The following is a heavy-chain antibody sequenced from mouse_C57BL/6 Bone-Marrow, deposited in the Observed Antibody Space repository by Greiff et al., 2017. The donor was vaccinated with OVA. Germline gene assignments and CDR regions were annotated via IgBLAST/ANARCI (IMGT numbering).Heavy chain of an antibody. J-gene: IGHJ2*01. CDR1: GFTFSDYG. V-gene: IGHV5-17*01. CDR2: ISSGSSTI. Sequence: EVQLQESGGGLVKPGGSLKLSCAASGFTFSDYGMHWVRQAPEKGLEWVAYISSGSSTIYYADTVKGRFTISRDNAKNTLFLQMTSLRSEDTAMYYCARPLYYGSSYDYFDYWGQGTTLTVSS. CDR3: ARPLYYGSSYDYFDY. D-gene: IGHD1-1*01.